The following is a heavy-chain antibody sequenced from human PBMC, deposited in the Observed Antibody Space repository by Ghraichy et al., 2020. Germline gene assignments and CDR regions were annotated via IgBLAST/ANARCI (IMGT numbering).Heavy chain of an antibody. D-gene: IGHD2-8*01. CDR2: ISSSSSYI. CDR1: GFTFSSYS. V-gene: IGHV3-21*01. J-gene: IGHJ6*03. Sequence: GESLNISCAASGFTFSSYSMNWVRQAPGKGLEWVSSISSSSSYIYYADSVKGRFTISRDNAKNSLYLQMNSLRAEDTAVYYCARGRILVYEDRYYYMDVWGKGTTVTVSS. CDR3: ARGRILVYEDRYYYMDV.